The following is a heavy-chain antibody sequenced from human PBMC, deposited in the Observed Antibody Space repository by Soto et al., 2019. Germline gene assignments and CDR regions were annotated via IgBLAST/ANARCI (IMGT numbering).Heavy chain of an antibody. CDR3: ARGYCSSTSCYPPKYYYYYCMDV. J-gene: IGHJ6*02. D-gene: IGHD2-2*01. CDR1: GYTFTGYY. V-gene: IGHV1-2*02. CDR2: INPNSGGT. Sequence: ASVKVSCKASGYTFTGYYMHWVRQAPGQGLEWMGWINPNSGGTNYAQKFQGRVTMTRDTSISTAYMELSRLRSDDTAVYYCARGYCSSTSCYPPKYYYYYCMDVWGQGTTVTVSS.